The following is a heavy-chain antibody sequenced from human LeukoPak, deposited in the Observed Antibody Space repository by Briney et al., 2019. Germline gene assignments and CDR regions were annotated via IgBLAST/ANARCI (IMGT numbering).Heavy chain of an antibody. J-gene: IGHJ4*02. V-gene: IGHV3-23*01. CDR2: IGGTDGST. CDR3: AKRDSSDSYPYYFDY. Sequence: GGSLRLSCAASGFTFSSYAMAWVRQAPGKGLERVSAIGGTDGSTYYADFVKGRFTISRDNSRNTLYLQMNSLRAEDTAVYYCAKRDSSDSYPYYFDYWGQGTLVTVSS. CDR1: GFTFSSYA. D-gene: IGHD3-22*01.